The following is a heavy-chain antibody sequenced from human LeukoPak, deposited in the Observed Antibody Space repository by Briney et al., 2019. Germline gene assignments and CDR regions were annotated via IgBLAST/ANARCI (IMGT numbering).Heavy chain of an antibody. V-gene: IGHV3-7*01. Sequence: GGSLRLSCVASGPTLSTYAMNWVRQAPGKGLEWVANIKPGGGARYYVDSMKGRLTISRDNTKNSVDLQMNSLRLEDTAVNYCRRGGGDYWGQGTLVIVSA. J-gene: IGHJ4*02. D-gene: IGHD3-16*01. CDR2: IKPGGGAR. CDR1: GPTLSTYA. CDR3: RRGGGDY.